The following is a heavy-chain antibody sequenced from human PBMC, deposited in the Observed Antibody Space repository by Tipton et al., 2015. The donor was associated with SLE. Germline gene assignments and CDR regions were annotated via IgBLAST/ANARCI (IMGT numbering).Heavy chain of an antibody. CDR3: AGSGAYWNYGHSLDY. V-gene: IGHV4-4*02. CDR2: IYHSGST. Sequence: TLSLTCAVSGGSISSSNWRSWVRQPPGKGLEWIEEIYHSGSTNYNPSLKSRVTISVDKSKNKFSLKLSSVTAADTAVYYCAGSGAYWNYGHSLDYWGQGTLVSVSS. D-gene: IGHD1-7*01. CDR1: GGSISSSNW. J-gene: IGHJ4*02.